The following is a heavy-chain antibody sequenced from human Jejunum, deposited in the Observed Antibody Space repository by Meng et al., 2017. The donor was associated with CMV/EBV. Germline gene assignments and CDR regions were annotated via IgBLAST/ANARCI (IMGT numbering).Heavy chain of an antibody. CDR3: ARQPGSLAY. CDR1: GFTLSAHA. J-gene: IGHJ4*02. V-gene: IGHV3-30-3*01. Sequence: LLDLGGGVFHPGRSLSCSCTTYGFTLSAHAMHWVRQTPGKGLDGVAVISDDGSNEYYANSVKGRFTISRDNSKNTLYLQMNSPRAADTAVYYCARQPGSLAYWGQGTLVTVSS. CDR2: ISDDGSNE.